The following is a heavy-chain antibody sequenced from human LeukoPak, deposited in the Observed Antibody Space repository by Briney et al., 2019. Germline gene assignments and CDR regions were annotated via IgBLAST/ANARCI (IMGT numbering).Heavy chain of an antibody. CDR2: ISGSSSGSTSII. Sequence: GGSLRLSCEFSGIIFSTYAMNWVRQAPGKGLEWISYISGSSSGSTSIIHYAESVKGRFTISRDNAKNSLHLQMDSLSAEDTAVYYCGRDFWSGYYTEDWGQGALVIVSS. J-gene: IGHJ4*02. V-gene: IGHV3-48*04. CDR3: GRDFWSGYYTED. CDR1: GIIFSTYA. D-gene: IGHD3-3*01.